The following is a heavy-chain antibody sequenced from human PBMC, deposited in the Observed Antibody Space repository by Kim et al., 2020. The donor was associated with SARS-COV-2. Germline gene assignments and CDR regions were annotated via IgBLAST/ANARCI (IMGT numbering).Heavy chain of an antibody. CDR1: GFIFSDCG. V-gene: IGHV3-33*01. D-gene: IGHD4-17*01. CDR2: IWYDGSNA. J-gene: IGHJ5*02. CDR3: ARDPPPDDNGDYDP. Sequence: GGSLRLSCAASGFIFSDCGMYWVRQAPGKGLEWVAYIWYDGSNAYYSPSVEGRFTISRHNAKSTVYLQMNDLRPEDTAVYYCARDPPPDDNGDYDPLG.